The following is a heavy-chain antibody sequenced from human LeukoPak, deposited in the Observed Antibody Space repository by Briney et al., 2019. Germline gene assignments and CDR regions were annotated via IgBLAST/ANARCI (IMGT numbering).Heavy chain of an antibody. V-gene: IGHV3-30*03. Sequence: PGRSLRLSCTPSGFTFSMYGMHWVRQAPGKGLEWLAVISNDGSREYYSESLKGRFSISRDNSKNTLYLQMNNLRDDDTAVYFCARDWRQLGDYWGQGTLVVVSS. CDR3: ARDWRQLGDY. CDR2: ISNDGSRE. J-gene: IGHJ4*02. D-gene: IGHD1-1*01. CDR1: GFTFSMYG.